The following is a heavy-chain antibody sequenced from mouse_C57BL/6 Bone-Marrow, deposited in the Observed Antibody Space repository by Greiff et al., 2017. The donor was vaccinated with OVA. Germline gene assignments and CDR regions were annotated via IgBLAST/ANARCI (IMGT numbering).Heavy chain of an antibody. CDR3: ARGGGIAMDY. V-gene: IGHV1-54*01. CDR1: GYAFTNYL. CDR2: INPGSGGT. J-gene: IGHJ4*01. Sequence: QVQLQQSGAELVRPGTSVKVSCKASGYAFTNYLIEWVKQRPGQGLEWIGVINPGSGGTNYNEKFKGKATLTADKSSSTAYMQLSSLASEDSAGYFCARGGGIAMDYWGQGTSVTVSS.